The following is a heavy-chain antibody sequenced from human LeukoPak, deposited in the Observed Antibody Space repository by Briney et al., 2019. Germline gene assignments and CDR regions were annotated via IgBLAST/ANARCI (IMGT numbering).Heavy chain of an antibody. CDR1: GFTFGSYA. J-gene: IGHJ4*02. V-gene: IGHV3-30*04. Sequence: GGSLRLSCAAPGFTFGSYAMHWVRQAPGKGLEWVAVISYDGSNKYYADSVKGRFTISRDNSKNTLYLQMNSLRAEDTAVYYCARVGATRGFFDYWGQGTLVTVSS. CDR2: ISYDGSNK. CDR3: ARVGATRGFFDY. D-gene: IGHD1-26*01.